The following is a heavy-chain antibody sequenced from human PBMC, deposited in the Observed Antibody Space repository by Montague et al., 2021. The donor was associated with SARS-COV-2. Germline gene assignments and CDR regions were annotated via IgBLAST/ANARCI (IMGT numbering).Heavy chain of an antibody. CDR3: ARDGEIVAVGYYFDS. CDR2: ISSGGSRR. D-gene: IGHD3-22*01. Sequence: FLSLSFSASGFTFSSYWMYWVRQAPGKGLVWVSHISSGGSRRRYADSVKGRFTISRDNAKNTLYLQMNSLRAEDTAVYYCARDGEIVAVGYYFDSWGQGTLVTASS. V-gene: IGHV3-74*01. J-gene: IGHJ4*02. CDR1: GFTFSSYW.